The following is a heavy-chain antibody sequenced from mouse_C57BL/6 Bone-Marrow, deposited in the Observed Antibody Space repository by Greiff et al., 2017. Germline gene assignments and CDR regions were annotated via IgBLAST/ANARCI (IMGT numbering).Heavy chain of an antibody. J-gene: IGHJ3*01. V-gene: IGHV5-15*01. CDR1: GFTFSDYG. D-gene: IGHD2-3*01. Sequence: EVKLVESGGGLVQPGGSLKLSCAASGFTFSDYGMAWVRQAPRKGPEWVAFISNLAYSIYYADTVTGRFTISRENAKNTLYLEMSSLRSEDTAMYYCARSYDGYYPAWFAYWGQGTLVTVSA. CDR3: ARSYDGYYPAWFAY. CDR2: ISNLAYSI.